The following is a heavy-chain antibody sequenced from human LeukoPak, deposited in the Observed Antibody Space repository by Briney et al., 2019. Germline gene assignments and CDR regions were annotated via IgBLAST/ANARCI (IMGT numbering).Heavy chain of an antibody. CDR2: INHSGST. V-gene: IGHV4-61*10. Sequence: SETLSLTCTVSGGSINSGSYYWSWIRQPAGKGLEWIGEINHSGSTNYNPSLKSRVTISVDTSKNQFSLKLSSVTAADTAVYYCARGHYSNLFDYWGQGTLVTVSS. J-gene: IGHJ4*02. D-gene: IGHD4-11*01. CDR1: GGSINSGSYY. CDR3: ARGHYSNLFDY.